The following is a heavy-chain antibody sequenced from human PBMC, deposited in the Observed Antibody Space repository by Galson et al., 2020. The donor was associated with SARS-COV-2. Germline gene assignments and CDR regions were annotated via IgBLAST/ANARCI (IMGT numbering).Heavy chain of an antibody. V-gene: IGHV3-72*01. D-gene: IGHD6-13*01. J-gene: IGHJ6*02. CDR3: ARVGSSLQPTSLNKNYYYYGMDV. Sequence: GGSLRLSCAASGFTFSDHYMDWVRQAPGKGLEWVGRTRNKANSNTTEYAASVKGRFTISRDDSKNSLYLQMNSLKTEDTAVYYCARVGSSLQPTSLNKNYYYYGMDVWGQGTTVTVSS. CDR2: TRNKANSNTT. CDR1: GFTFSDHY.